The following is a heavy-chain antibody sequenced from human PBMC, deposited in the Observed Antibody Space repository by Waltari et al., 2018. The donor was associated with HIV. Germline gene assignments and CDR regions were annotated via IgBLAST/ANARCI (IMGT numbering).Heavy chain of an antibody. CDR2: LSASGGTS. CDR1: GFTFSSHA. Sequence: EVQLLESGGGFTQGGSLRLSCVASGFTFSSHAMSWVRHFPGRGLEWVSSLSASGGTSYYADSVKGRFTISRDNSKSTFYMQMNSLRAEDTAVYYCAKGDCSGTSCPFDYWGQGTLVTVSS. J-gene: IGHJ4*02. D-gene: IGHD2-2*01. V-gene: IGHV3-23*01. CDR3: AKGDCSGTSCPFDY.